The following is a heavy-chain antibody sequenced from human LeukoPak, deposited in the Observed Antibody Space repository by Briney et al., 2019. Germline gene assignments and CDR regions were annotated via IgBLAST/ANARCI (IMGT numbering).Heavy chain of an antibody. V-gene: IGHV4-34*01. D-gene: IGHD5-18*01. Sequence: SETLSLTCAVYGGSFSGYCWSWIRQPPGKGLEWIGEINHSGSTNYNPSLKSRVTISVDTSKNQFSLKLSSVTAADTAVYYCARGLVGYSYGTPSWFDPWGQGTLVTVSS. CDR3: ARGLVGYSYGTPSWFDP. CDR2: INHSGST. CDR1: GGSFSGYC. J-gene: IGHJ5*02.